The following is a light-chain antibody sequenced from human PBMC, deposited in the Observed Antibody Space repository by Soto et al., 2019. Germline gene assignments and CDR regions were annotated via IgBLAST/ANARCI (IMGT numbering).Light chain of an antibody. CDR1: PSISNA. V-gene: IGKV1-39*01. J-gene: IGKJ2*01. CDR3: QQSYSSPQMYT. CDR2: AAS. Sequence: DIQMTQSPSSLSASVGDRVTITCRASPSISNALYWYQQKQGKAPDLLIYAASNLQSGVPSRFSGSGSGTDLTLTISSLQPEDFATYYCQQSYSSPQMYTFGQGNKLAIK.